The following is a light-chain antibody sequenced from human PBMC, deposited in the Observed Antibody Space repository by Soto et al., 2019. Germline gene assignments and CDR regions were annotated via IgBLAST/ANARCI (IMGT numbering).Light chain of an antibody. Sequence: EIVLTQSPATLSLSPGERATLSCRASQSVSSYLAWYQQKPGQAPRLLIYDASNRATGIPARFSGSGSGTGFPPTISSLAPEDFAVYYCQQRSNWPPWTFGQGTKVEIK. CDR2: DAS. CDR1: QSVSSY. V-gene: IGKV3-11*01. J-gene: IGKJ1*01. CDR3: QQRSNWPPWT.